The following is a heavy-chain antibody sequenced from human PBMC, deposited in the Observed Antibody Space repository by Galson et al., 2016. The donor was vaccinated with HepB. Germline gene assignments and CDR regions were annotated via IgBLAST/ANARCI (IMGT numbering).Heavy chain of an antibody. J-gene: IGHJ4*02. CDR1: GFTFSSYA. D-gene: IGHD3-22*01. Sequence: SLRLSCAASGFTFSSYAMSWVRQAPGKGLEWVSAIRLGGNDIYYADSVKGRFTISRDDYNSMLYLQMNSLRAEDTAVYYCTKHEVRTHDYWGQGTLVTVSS. CDR2: IRLGGNDI. CDR3: TKHEVRTHDY. V-gene: IGHV3-23*01.